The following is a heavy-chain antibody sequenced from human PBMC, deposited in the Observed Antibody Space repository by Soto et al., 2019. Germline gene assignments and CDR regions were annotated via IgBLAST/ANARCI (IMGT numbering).Heavy chain of an antibody. CDR3: ARDVVRSTAGDS. J-gene: IGHJ5*01. V-gene: IGHV1-69*01. CDR1: GGTFSTSS. Sequence: QLQLVQSGTEVKEPGSSVKVSCKASGGTFSTSSFVWVRQGPGQGLEWMGGFIPIFTRTNFAQKFQGRVTSSADESTRTTYMELRSLTSEDTAIYYCARDVVRSTAGDSWGQGTLVTVSS. CDR2: FIPIFTRT. D-gene: IGHD2-15*01.